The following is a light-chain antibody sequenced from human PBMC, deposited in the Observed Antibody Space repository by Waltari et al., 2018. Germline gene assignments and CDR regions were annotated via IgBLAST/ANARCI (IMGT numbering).Light chain of an antibody. Sequence: QSVLTQPPSVSAAPGQKVTISSSGSTSNIGNNYVSWYQQFPGAAPKVLIYGNDKRATGIPDRFSGSKSGTSATLDITGLQTGDEADYYCGTWDNTLSAVFGGGTKVTVL. CDR1: TSNIGNNY. CDR3: GTWDNTLSAV. CDR2: GND. V-gene: IGLV1-51*02. J-gene: IGLJ2*01.